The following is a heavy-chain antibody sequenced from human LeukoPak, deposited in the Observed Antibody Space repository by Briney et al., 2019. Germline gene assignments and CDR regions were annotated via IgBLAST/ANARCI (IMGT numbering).Heavy chain of an antibody. V-gene: IGHV5-51*01. J-gene: IGHJ6*02. CDR1: GYSFTTYL. CDR3: ARKGGGYYYYYGMDV. CDR2: VYPADSDT. Sequence: GEALKISCKGAGYSFTTYLIAWVRQIPGKGVELMGIVYPADSDTRYSPSFQGQVTISADKSISTAYLQWSSLKASDTAMYYCARKGGGYYYYYGMDVWGQGTTVTVSS. D-gene: IGHD3-16*01.